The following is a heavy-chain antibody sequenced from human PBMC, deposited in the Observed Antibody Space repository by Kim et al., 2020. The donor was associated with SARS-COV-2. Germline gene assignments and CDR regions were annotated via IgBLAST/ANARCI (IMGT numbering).Heavy chain of an antibody. V-gene: IGHV3-66*01. CDR1: GFTVSSNY. D-gene: IGHD3-10*01. CDR3: ARDFGGRVAAFDY. Sequence: GGSLRLSCAASGFTVSSNYMSWVRQAPGKGLEWVSVIYSGGSTYYADSVKGRFTISRDNSKNTLYLQMNSLRAEDTAVYYCARDFGGRVAAFDYWGQGTLVTVSS. J-gene: IGHJ4*02. CDR2: IYSGGST.